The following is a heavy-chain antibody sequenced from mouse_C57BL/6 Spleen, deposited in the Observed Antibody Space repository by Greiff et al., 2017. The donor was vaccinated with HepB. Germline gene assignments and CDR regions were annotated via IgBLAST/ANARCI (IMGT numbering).Heavy chain of an antibody. Sequence: VQLQESGAELVRPGASVTLSCKASGYTFTDYEMHWVKQTPVHGLEWIGAIDPETGGTAYNQKFKGKAILTADKSSSTAYMELRSLTSEDSAVYYCTRNGLLAMDYWGQGTSVTVSS. CDR1: GYTFTDYE. J-gene: IGHJ4*01. CDR3: TRNGLLAMDY. D-gene: IGHD1-2*01. CDR2: IDPETGGT. V-gene: IGHV1-15*01.